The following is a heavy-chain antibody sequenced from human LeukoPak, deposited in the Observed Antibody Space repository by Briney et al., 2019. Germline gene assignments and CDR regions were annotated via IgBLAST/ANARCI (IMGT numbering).Heavy chain of an antibody. Sequence: GGSVRLSCVASGFGLSNYDRHWVRQAQGKGLEWVAVISYDGSNKYYADSVKGRFTISRDNSKNTLYLQMNSLRAEDTAVYYCARGTFYSGYDSTPTDYWGQGTLVTVSS. CDR3: ARGTFYSGYDSTPTDY. J-gene: IGHJ4*02. V-gene: IGHV3-30*19. D-gene: IGHD5-12*01. CDR2: ISYDGSNK. CDR1: GFGLSNYD.